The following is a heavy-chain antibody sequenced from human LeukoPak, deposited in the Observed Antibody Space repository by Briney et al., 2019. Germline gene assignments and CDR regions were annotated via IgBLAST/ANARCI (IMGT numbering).Heavy chain of an antibody. J-gene: IGHJ3*02. CDR2: INPSGGST. D-gene: IGHD2/OR15-2a*01. CDR3: ARIVRLINAFDI. Sequence: GASAKVSCKASGYTFTSYYMHWVRQAPGQGLEWMGIINPSGGSTSYAQKFQGRVTMTRDMSTSTVYMELSSLRSEDTAVYYCARIVRLINAFDIWGQGTMVTVSS. V-gene: IGHV1-46*01. CDR1: GYTFTSYY.